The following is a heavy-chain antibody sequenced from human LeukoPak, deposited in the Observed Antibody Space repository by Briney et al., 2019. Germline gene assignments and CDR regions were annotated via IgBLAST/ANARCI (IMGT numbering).Heavy chain of an antibody. V-gene: IGHV3-21*01. CDR2: ISSGSSYI. CDR3: ARVATGIAAPIDY. D-gene: IGHD6-13*01. Sequence: GGSLRLSCAASGFTFSSYTMNWVRQAPGKGLEWVSSISSGSSYIYYADSVKGRFTISRDNAKNSLYLQMHSLRAEDTALYYCARVATGIAAPIDYWGQGTLVTVSS. J-gene: IGHJ4*02. CDR1: GFTFSSYT.